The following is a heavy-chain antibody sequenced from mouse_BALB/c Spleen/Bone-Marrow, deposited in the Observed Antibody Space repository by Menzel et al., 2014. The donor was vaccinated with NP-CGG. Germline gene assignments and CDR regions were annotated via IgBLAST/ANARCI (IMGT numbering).Heavy chain of an antibody. CDR1: EFTFSSFG. Sequence: EVKLMESGGGLVQPGGSRKLSCAASEFTFSSFGMHWVRQAPEKGLEWVAYISSGSSTINYAGPVTGRFTISRDNPKNTLFLQMTSLRSEDTSMYYCARDFYDGYYRFAYWGQGTLVTVSA. J-gene: IGHJ3*01. CDR2: ISSGSSTI. CDR3: ARDFYDGYYRFAY. D-gene: IGHD2-3*01. V-gene: IGHV5-17*02.